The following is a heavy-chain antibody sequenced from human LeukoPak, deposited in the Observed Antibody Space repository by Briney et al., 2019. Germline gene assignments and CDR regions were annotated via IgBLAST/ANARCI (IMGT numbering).Heavy chain of an antibody. CDR1: GGTFSSYA. CDR2: IIPIFGTA. D-gene: IGHD5-12*01. V-gene: IGHV1-69*05. Sequence: SVKVSCKASGGTFSSYAISWVRQAPGQGLEWMGGIIPIFGTANYAQKFQGRVTITTDESTSTAYVELSSLRSEDTAVYYCASSKGGYDPLDYWGQGTLVTVSS. J-gene: IGHJ4*02. CDR3: ASSKGGYDPLDY.